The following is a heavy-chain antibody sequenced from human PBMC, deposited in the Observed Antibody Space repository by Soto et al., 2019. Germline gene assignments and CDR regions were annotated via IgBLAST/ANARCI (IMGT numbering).Heavy chain of an antibody. J-gene: IGHJ4*02. CDR3: AKEEHHGSSFDY. CDR2: ISYDGSEK. V-gene: IGHV3-30*18. D-gene: IGHD3-10*01. CDR1: AFTFSTYG. Sequence: QVQLVESGGGVVQPGRSLRLSCAASAFTFSTYGMHWVRQAPGKGLEWVARISYDGSEKVYADSVKGRFTISRDNSKDTLYLQMNSLRAEDTAVFYCAKEEHHGSSFDYWGQGTLVTVSS.